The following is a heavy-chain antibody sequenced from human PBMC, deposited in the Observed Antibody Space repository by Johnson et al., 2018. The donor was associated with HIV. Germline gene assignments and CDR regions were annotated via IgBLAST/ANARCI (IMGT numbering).Heavy chain of an antibody. D-gene: IGHD1-26*01. CDR1: GFTFSSYA. Sequence: HVQLVESGGGVVQPGRSLRLSCAASGFTFSSYAMHWVCQAPGKALEWVALISYDGSNQYYADSVQGRFTISRDNSKNTLYLQMNSLRAEDTAVYYCAREGRLGSYLGGVAFDIWGQGTMVTVSS. CDR2: ISYDGSNQ. V-gene: IGHV3-30*04. J-gene: IGHJ3*02. CDR3: AREGRLGSYLGGVAFDI.